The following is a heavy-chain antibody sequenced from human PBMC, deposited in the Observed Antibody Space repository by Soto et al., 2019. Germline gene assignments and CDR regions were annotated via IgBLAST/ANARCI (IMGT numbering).Heavy chain of an antibody. CDR1: GFTFSSYG. D-gene: IGHD1-26*01. CDR3: ERDGGNYYLVNWFDP. CDR2: IWYDGSNK. J-gene: IGHJ5*02. Sequence: VGSLRLSCAASGFTFSSYGMHWVRQAPGKGLEWVAVIWYDGSNKYYADSVKGRFTISRDNSKNTLYLQMNSLRAEDTAVYYCERDGGNYYLVNWFDPWGQGTLVTVSS. V-gene: IGHV3-33*01.